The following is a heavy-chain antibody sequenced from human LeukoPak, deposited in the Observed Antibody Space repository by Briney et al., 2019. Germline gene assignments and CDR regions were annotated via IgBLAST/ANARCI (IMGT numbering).Heavy chain of an antibody. V-gene: IGHV3-48*03. D-gene: IGHD2-15*01. Sequence: GGSLRLSCAASGFTISSYEMNWVRQAPGKGLEWVSYISGGDTTIHYADSVRGRFTISRDNAKNSLYLQMNSLRAEDTALYYCTRGTGGSAWGQGTLVTVSS. J-gene: IGHJ5*02. CDR1: GFTISSYE. CDR2: ISGGDTTI. CDR3: TRGTGGSA.